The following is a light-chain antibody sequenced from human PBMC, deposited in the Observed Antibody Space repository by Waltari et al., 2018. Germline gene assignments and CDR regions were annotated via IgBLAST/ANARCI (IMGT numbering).Light chain of an antibody. CDR1: VLTKQS. J-gene: IGLJ3*02. CDR2: KDS. V-gene: IGLV3-27*01. CDR3: YSAADSDPWV. Sequence: YELTQPSSVSVSPGQTARITCSRHVLTKQSARWFQQKPGQAPVLLIYKDSERPSVIPERFAGSSSGTTVTLTISGAQVEDEADYSCYSAADSDPWVFGGGTKLTVL.